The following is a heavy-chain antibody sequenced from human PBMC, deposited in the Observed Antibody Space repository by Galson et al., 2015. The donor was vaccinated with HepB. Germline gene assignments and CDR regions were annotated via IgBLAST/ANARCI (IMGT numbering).Heavy chain of an antibody. J-gene: IGHJ4*02. CDR1: GFTFSSYS. CDR3: ARPASYYYGSEVFDY. CDR2: ISSSSSYI. D-gene: IGHD3-10*01. V-gene: IGHV3-21*01. Sequence: SLRLSCAASGFTFSSYSMNWVRQAPGKGLEWVSSISSSSSYIYYADSVKGRFTISRDNAKNSLYLQMNGLRAEDTAVYYCARPASYYYGSEVFDYWGQGTLVTVSS.